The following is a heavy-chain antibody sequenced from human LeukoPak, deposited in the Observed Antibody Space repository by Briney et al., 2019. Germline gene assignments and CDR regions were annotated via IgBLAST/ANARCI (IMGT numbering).Heavy chain of an antibody. D-gene: IGHD5-24*01. CDR3: ARYGYSEDAFDI. Sequence: PGGSLRLSCAASGFTVNSNYMSWVRQAPGKGLEWVSVIYSGGSTYYADSVKGRFTISRDNSKNALYLQMNSLRAEDTAVYYCARYGYSEDAFDIWGQGTMVTVSS. CDR1: GFTVNSNY. V-gene: IGHV3-53*01. CDR2: IYSGGST. J-gene: IGHJ3*02.